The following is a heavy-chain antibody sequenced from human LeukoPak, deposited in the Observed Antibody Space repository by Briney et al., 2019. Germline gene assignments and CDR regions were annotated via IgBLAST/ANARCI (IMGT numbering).Heavy chain of an antibody. CDR1: AGSFIGYY. V-gene: IGHV4-34*01. Sequence: SETLSLTCAVFAGSFIGYYWSWIRHPPRKGLEWIGSIDYSGSTYYNPSLKSRVTISVDTSKNQFSLKLSSVTAADTAVYYCASSWYSDYWGQGTLVTVSS. CDR2: IDYSGST. CDR3: ASSWYSDY. J-gene: IGHJ4*02. D-gene: IGHD6-13*01.